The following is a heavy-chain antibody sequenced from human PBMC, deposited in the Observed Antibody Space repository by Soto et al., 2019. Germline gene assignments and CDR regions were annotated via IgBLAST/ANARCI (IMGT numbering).Heavy chain of an antibody. J-gene: IGHJ6*03. CDR2: IYYSGST. D-gene: IGHD2-15*01. CDR3: ARHDCSGGSCYSNYYYYYLDV. V-gene: IGHV4-39*01. Sequence: SETLSLTCTVSGGSISSSSYYWGWIRQPPGKGLEWIGSIYYSGSTYYNPSLKSRVTISVDTSKNQFSLKLSSVTAADAAVYYCARHDCSGGSCYSNYYYYYLDVWGKGPTVSVSS. CDR1: GGSISSSSYY.